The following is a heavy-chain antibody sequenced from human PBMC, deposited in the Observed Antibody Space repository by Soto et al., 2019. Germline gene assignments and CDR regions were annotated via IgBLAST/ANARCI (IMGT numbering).Heavy chain of an antibody. J-gene: IGHJ4*02. CDR2: ISGSGGHS. CDR3: AKDCRRLAVTGSAFDS. D-gene: IGHD6-19*01. V-gene: IGHV3-23*01. Sequence: PGGSLRLSCAAPGFTFNDYAMAWVRQAPGQGLERVSSISGSGGHSSYVDSVRGRFTITRDNVNNILSLDMSDLRAEDTALYYCAKDCRRLAVTGSAFDSWGQGALVTVSS. CDR1: GFTFNDYA.